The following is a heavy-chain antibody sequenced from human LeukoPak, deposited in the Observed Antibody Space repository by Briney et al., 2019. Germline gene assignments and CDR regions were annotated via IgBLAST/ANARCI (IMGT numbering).Heavy chain of an antibody. Sequence: ETLSLTRTVSGGSISSSSYYWGWIRQPPGKGLEWIGSIYYSGSTYYNPSLKSRVTISVDTSKNQFSLKLSSVTAADAAVYCCARQGDSAYNWNYDAGGQGNLATVSA. CDR2: IYYSGST. CDR3: ARQGDSAYNWNYDA. D-gene: IGHD1-7*01. CDR1: GGSISSSSYY. J-gene: IGHJ5*02. V-gene: IGHV4-39*01.